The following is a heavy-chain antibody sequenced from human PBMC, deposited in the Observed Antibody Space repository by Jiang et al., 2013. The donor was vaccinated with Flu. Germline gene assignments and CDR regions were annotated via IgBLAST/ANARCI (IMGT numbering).Heavy chain of an antibody. D-gene: IGHD2-2*01. CDR3: ARYCSSTSCQYFDY. CDR2: IKQDGSEK. CDR1: GFTFSSYW. J-gene: IGHJ4*02. V-gene: IGHV3-7*03. Sequence: QLLESGGGLVQPGGSLRLSCAASGFTFSSYWMSWVRQAPGKGLEWVANIKQDGSEKYYVDSVKGRFTISRDNAKNSLYLQMNSLRAEDTAVYYCARYCSSTSCQYFDYWGQGTLVTVSS.